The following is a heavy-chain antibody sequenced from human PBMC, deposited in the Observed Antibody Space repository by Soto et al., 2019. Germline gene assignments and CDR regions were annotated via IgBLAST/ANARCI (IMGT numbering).Heavy chain of an antibody. Sequence: GASVKVSWKASGGTFRNYPINWVRQAPGQGLEWMGSIFPLTDIPDYAQNFQARLTISADKSTSTAYMELSSLTSDDTAMYFCARGPLVVLDYFESWGQGTLVTVSS. CDR3: ARGPLVVLDYFES. CDR1: GGTFRNYP. V-gene: IGHV1-69*04. J-gene: IGHJ4*02. CDR2: IFPLTDIP.